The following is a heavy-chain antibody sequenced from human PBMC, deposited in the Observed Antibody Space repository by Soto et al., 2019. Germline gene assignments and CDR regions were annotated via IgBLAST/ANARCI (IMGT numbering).Heavy chain of an antibody. Sequence: EVQLVESGGVLVQPGGSLRLSCAASGFTVSTDWMYWVRQAPGKGLEWVSVIRSGGNTYYADSVEGRFTISRDNSKNTAYLQMNSLRAEDTAVYYCVRENYYYGMDVWGQGTTVTVSS. CDR2: IRSGGNT. V-gene: IGHV3-66*01. J-gene: IGHJ6*02. CDR3: VRENYYYGMDV. CDR1: GFTVSTDW.